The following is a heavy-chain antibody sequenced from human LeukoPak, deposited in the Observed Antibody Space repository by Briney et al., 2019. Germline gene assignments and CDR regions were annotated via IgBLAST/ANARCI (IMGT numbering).Heavy chain of an antibody. D-gene: IGHD2-8*01. J-gene: IGHJ4*02. CDR3: ARDTPGVSQRDFDY. CDR2: ISSSSSYM. CDR1: GFTFSSYS. Sequence: GGSLRLSCAASGFTFSSYSMNWVRQAPGKGLEWVSSISSSSSYMYYADSVKGRFTISRDNAKNSLYLQMNSLRAEDTAVYYCARDTPGVSQRDFDYWGQGTLVTVSS. V-gene: IGHV3-21*01.